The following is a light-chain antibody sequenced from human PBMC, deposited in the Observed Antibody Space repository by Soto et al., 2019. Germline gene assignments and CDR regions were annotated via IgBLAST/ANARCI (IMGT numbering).Light chain of an antibody. CDR3: LQYNNWPPFKYT. CDR1: QSISNH. CDR2: AAS. V-gene: IGKV1-39*01. Sequence: DIQMTQSPSSLSASVEDRVIITCRASQSISNHLNWYQQKPGKAPKLLIFAASSLQSGVPSRFSGSRSGPDFTLTISSLQPEDFAVYSCLQYNNWPPFKYTFGQGTKVDIK. J-gene: IGKJ2*01.